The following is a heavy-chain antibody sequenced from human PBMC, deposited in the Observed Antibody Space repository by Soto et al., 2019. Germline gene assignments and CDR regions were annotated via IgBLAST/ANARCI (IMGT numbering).Heavy chain of an antibody. CDR1: GSSINSSGYY. V-gene: IGHV4-39*01. D-gene: IGHD3-3*02. J-gene: IGHJ4*02. Sequence: SETLSLTCTVSGSSINSSGYYWGWTRQPPGKGLEWIGSMFYGVSTYYNPSLKSRVTVSVDTSKNQFSLNLRSVTAADTAVYYCARLPSRHLVDYWGQGTLVTVSS. CDR3: ARLPSRHLVDY. CDR2: MFYGVST.